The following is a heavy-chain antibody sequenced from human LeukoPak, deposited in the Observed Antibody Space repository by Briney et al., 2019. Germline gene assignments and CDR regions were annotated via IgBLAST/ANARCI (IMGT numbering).Heavy chain of an antibody. Sequence: ASVKVSCKASGYTFTSYGISWVRPAPGQGLEWMGWISAYNGNTNYAQKLQGRVTMTTDTSMSTAYMELRSLRSDDTAVYYCARESRRIAAAGTDFDYWGQGTLVTVSS. CDR3: ARESRRIAAAGTDFDY. V-gene: IGHV1-18*01. CDR1: GYTFTSYG. CDR2: ISAYNGNT. J-gene: IGHJ4*02. D-gene: IGHD6-13*01.